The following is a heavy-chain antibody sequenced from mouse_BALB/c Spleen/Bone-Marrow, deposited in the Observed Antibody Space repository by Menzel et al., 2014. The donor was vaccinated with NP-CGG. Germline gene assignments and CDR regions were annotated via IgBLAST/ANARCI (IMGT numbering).Heavy chain of an antibody. J-gene: IGHJ3*01. CDR3: ARLGYYGGFAY. CDR2: INPDSSTI. Sequence: EVKVEESGGGLVQPGRSLKLSCAASGFDFSGFWMGWVRQAPGKGLEWIGEINPDSSTINYTPSLKDRFIISRDNAKNTLYLQVSKVRSEDTALYYCARLGYYGGFAYWGQGTLVTVSA. D-gene: IGHD2-3*01. CDR1: GFDFSGFW. V-gene: IGHV4-1*02.